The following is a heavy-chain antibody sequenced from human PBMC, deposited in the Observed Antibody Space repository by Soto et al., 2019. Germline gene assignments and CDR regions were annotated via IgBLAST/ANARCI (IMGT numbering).Heavy chain of an antibody. D-gene: IGHD3-3*01. CDR3: ARVAYYDRTSYFDY. J-gene: IGHJ4*02. V-gene: IGHV3-33*01. CDR1: KSIFTGYG. CDR2: IRFDGTDE. Sequence: GGSLRLSCAASKSIFTGYGMHWVRQTPGKGLEWVAVIRFDGTDEHYADSVKGRFTISRDNSKNMLYLQMNSLRAEDTAVYYCARVAYYDRTSYFDYWGQGTRVTVSS.